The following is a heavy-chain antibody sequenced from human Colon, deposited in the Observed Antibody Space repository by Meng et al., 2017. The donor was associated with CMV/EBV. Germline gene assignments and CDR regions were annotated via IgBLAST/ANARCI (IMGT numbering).Heavy chain of an antibody. CDR2: MSTSSSYI. CDR3: ARDRKEGSDY. CDR1: GFTFSSYS. V-gene: IGHV3-21*01. Sequence: GGSLRLSCAASGFTFSSYSMNWVRQAPGKGLEWVSSMSTSSSYIYYADSVKGRFTISRDNAKNSLYLQMNSLRAEDTAVYYCARDRKEGSDYWGRGTTVTVSS. J-gene: IGHJ4*03.